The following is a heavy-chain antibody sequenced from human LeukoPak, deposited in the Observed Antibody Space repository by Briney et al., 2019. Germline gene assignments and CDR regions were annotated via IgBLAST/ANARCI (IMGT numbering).Heavy chain of an antibody. D-gene: IGHD1-14*01. CDR1: GFTFNNYA. CDR2: ISGSGGTT. J-gene: IGHJ6*02. V-gene: IGHV3-23*01. Sequence: GGSLRLSCAASGFTFNNYAINWVRQAPGKGLEWVSVISGSGGTTYYADSVKGRFTISRDSSKNTLYLQMNSLRAEDTAVYYCAKVSGGGLYYDGMDVWDQGTTVTVSS. CDR3: AKVSGGGLYYDGMDV.